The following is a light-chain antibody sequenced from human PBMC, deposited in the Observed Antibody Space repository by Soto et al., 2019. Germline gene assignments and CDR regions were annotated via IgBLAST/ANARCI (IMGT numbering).Light chain of an antibody. CDR2: GAS. V-gene: IGKV3-20*01. J-gene: IGKJ5*01. Sequence: EIVLTQSPGTLSLSPGERATLSCRTSQSVSRTSLAWYQQKPGQAPRLLIYGASNRATGIPDRFSGSGSGTDLTLTISRLEAEDFAMYYCQQYGNSPILFGQGTRLEIK. CDR1: QSVSRTS. CDR3: QQYGNSPIL.